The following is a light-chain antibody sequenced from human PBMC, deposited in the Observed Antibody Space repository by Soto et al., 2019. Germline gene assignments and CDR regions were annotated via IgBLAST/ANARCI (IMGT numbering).Light chain of an antibody. CDR1: QGIGND. CDR3: LQHNSYPRT. V-gene: IGKV1-17*01. J-gene: IGKJ1*01. CDR2: LTY. Sequence: DIQMTQSPSSLSASVGDRVTITCRASQGIGNDLGWYQQKPGKAPKRLIYLTYSLQTGVPSRFSGSGSGTEFRLTISSLQPEDSATYFCLQHNSYPRTFGQGTKVEIK.